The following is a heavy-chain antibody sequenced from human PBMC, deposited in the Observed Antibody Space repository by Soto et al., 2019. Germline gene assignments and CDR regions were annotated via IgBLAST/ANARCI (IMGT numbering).Heavy chain of an antibody. Sequence: SETLSLTCSVSGGSLSSYWWSWIRQPPGKGLEWIGYIFYSGSTNYNPSLKSRVTISLDASKNQFSLKLTSVTAADTAVYYCARGPGASGIYHSGTYHYVFESWGPGNLVTVSS. CDR3: ARGPGASGIYHSGTYHYVFES. V-gene: IGHV4-59*01. J-gene: IGHJ4*02. CDR1: GGSLSSYW. D-gene: IGHD3-16*01. CDR2: IFYSGST.